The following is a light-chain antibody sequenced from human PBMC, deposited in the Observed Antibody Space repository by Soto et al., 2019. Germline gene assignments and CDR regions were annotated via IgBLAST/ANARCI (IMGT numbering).Light chain of an antibody. V-gene: IGKV1-5*01. CDR2: DAS. CDR3: QQYTNYPYT. J-gene: IGKJ2*01. CDR1: QSISSW. Sequence: DIQMTQSPSTLSASVGDRVTITCRASQSISSWLAWYQQKPGKGPKFLIYDASSLESGVPSRFSGSGSGTEFTLTISSLQPDDFATYYCQQYTNYPYTCSQGTRLEIK.